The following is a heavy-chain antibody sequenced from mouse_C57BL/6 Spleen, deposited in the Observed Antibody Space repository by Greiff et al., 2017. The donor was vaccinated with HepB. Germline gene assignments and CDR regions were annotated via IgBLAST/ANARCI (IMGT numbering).Heavy chain of an antibody. D-gene: IGHD1-1*01. CDR1: GYTFTSYW. Sequence: QVHVKQPGAELVRPGSSVKLSCKASGYTFTSYWMHWVKQRPIQGLEWIGNIDPSDSETHYNQKFKDKATLTVDKSSSTAYMQLSSLTSEDSAVYYCARRGYYGSSPNWYFDVWGTGTTVTVSS. J-gene: IGHJ1*03. V-gene: IGHV1-52*01. CDR3: ARRGYYGSSPNWYFDV. CDR2: IDPSDSET.